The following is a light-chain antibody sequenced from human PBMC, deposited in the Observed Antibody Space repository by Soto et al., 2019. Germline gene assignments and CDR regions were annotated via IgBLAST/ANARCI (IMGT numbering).Light chain of an antibody. CDR3: QQRSNWPLT. V-gene: IGKV3-11*01. J-gene: IGKJ4*01. CDR2: AAS. CDR1: QRVSSY. Sequence: EIVLTQSPATLSLSPGETATLSCRASQRVSSYLAWYQQKPGQAPRLLIYAASNRATGIPARFSGSGSGTDFTLTISSLEPEDFAVYYCQQRSNWPLTFGGGTKVDIK.